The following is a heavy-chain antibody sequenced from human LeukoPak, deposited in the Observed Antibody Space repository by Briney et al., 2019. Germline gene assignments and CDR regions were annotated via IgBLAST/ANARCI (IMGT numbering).Heavy chain of an antibody. CDR3: ASIDYYDSGGLPFDY. Sequence: SETLSLTCAVYGGSFSGYYWSWIRQPPGKGLEWIGEINHSGSTNYNPSLKSRVTISVDTSKNQFSLKPSSVTAADTAVYYCASIDYYDSGGLPFDYWGQGTLVTVSS. CDR1: GGSFSGYY. D-gene: IGHD3-22*01. V-gene: IGHV4-34*01. J-gene: IGHJ4*02. CDR2: INHSGST.